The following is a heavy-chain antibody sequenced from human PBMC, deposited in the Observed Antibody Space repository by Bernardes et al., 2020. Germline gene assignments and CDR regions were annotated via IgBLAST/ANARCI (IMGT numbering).Heavy chain of an antibody. CDR3: ASRRTDYGDYDAFDI. CDR2: MNPNSGNT. Sequence: ASVKVSCKASGYTFTSYDINWVRQATGQGLEWMGWMNPNSGNTGYAQKFQGRVTMTRNTSISTAYMELSSLRSEDTAVYYCASRRTDYGDYDAFDIWGQGTMVTVSS. D-gene: IGHD4-17*01. CDR1: GYTFTSYD. J-gene: IGHJ3*02. V-gene: IGHV1-8*01.